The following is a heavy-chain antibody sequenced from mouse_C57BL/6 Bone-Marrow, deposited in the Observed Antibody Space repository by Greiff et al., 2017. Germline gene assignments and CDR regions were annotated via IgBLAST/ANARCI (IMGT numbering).Heavy chain of an antibody. V-gene: IGHV6-6*01. J-gene: IGHJ3*01. D-gene: IGHD2-4*01. Sequence: EVKVEESGGGLVQPGGSMKLSCAASGFTFSDAWMDWVRQSPEKGLEWVAAIRNKANNHATYYAVSVKGRFTISRDDSKSSVYLQMNSVRAEDTGMYYCARVMIKRFAYWGQGTMLNVSA. CDR3: ARVMIKRFAY. CDR1: GFTFSDAW. CDR2: IRNKANNHAT.